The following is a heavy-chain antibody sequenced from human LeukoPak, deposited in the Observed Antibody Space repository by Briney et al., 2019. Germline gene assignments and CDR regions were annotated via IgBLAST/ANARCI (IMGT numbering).Heavy chain of an antibody. V-gene: IGHV4-38-2*02. CDR1: GYSISSGYY. CDR3: ARVTGYMIEDYFDY. D-gene: IGHD3-22*01. Sequence: SETLSLTCTVSGYSISSGYYWGWIRQPPGRGLEWIGSMNQSGTTYYNPSLKSRVTISVETSKNQFSLKLRSVTAADTAVYYCARVTGYMIEDYFDYWGQGTLVTVSS. J-gene: IGHJ4*02. CDR2: MNQSGTT.